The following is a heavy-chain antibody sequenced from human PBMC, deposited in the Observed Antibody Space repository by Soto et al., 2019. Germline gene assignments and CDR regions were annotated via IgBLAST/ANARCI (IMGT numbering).Heavy chain of an antibody. CDR1: GGSFTGYF. CDR2: INHSGTT. D-gene: IGHD6-13*01. J-gene: IGHJ6*02. CDR3: ARVRARAAARCGYCMDI. Sequence: QVHLQQWGAGLLKPSETLSLTCGASGGSFTGYFLTWIRQTPGKGLEWLGAINHSGTTNYNTSLKSRANISVDPPRSQDPLTINSLTAADSCVYYSARVRARAAARCGYCMDIWGQRTNVIVSS. V-gene: IGHV4-34*02.